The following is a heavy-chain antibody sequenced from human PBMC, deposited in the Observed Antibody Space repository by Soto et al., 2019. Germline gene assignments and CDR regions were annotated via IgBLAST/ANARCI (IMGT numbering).Heavy chain of an antibody. CDR1: GYTFTSYG. V-gene: IGHV1-18*01. CDR2: ISAYNGNT. J-gene: IGHJ3*02. Sequence: ASVKVSCKASGYTFTSYGISWVRQAPGQGLEWMGWISAYNGNTNYAQKLQGRVTMTTDTSTSTAYMELRSLRSDDTAVYYCVVGDYGDDAFDIWGQGTMVTVSS. CDR3: VVGDYGDDAFDI. D-gene: IGHD4-17*01.